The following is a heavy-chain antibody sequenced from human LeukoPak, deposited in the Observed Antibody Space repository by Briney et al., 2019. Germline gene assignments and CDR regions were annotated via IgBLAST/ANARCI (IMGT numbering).Heavy chain of an antibody. Sequence: SVKVSCTASGGTFSSYAISWVRQAPGQGLEWMGGIIPIFGTANYAQKFQGRVTITADESTSTAYMELSSLRSEDTAVYYCARVGLASHSFDYWGQGTLVTVSS. CDR1: GGTFSSYA. CDR3: ARVGLASHSFDY. V-gene: IGHV1-69*13. D-gene: IGHD6-19*01. J-gene: IGHJ4*02. CDR2: IIPIFGTA.